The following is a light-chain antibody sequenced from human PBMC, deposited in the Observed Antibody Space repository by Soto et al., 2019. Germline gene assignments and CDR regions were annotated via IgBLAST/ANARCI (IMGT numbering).Light chain of an antibody. CDR2: DAS. Sequence: DIQMTQSTSTLSASVGDRVTITCRASQSISSSLAWYHEKPGKAPKVLMYDASRLESGVPSRFSGSGFGTEFTLTISSLQPDDFATYYCQQDSTYLWTFGRGTKVEFK. J-gene: IGKJ1*01. CDR1: QSISSS. V-gene: IGKV1-5*01. CDR3: QQDSTYLWT.